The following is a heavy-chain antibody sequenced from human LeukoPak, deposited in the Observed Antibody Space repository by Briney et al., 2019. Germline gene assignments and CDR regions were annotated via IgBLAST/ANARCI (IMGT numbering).Heavy chain of an antibody. J-gene: IGHJ6*03. CDR3: ARCEWHYYHYYMDV. D-gene: IGHD3-3*01. V-gene: IGHV3-11*04. CDR1: GFTFGDYY. CDR2: ISSSDSPI. Sequence: GSLRLSCAASGFTFGDYYMSWIRQAPGKGLEWVSYISSSDSPIYYADSVKGRFTISRDNAKNSLFLRMNSLGAEDTAVYYCARCEWHYYHYYMDVWGKGTTVTVSS.